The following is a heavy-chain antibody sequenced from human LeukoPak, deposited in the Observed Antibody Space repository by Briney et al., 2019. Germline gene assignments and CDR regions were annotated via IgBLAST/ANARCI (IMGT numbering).Heavy chain of an antibody. CDR3: ARGGVIGYYDFWSGPPWYMDV. CDR1: GFTFSSYA. CDR2: ISGSGGST. V-gene: IGHV3-23*01. Sequence: GGSLRLPCAASGFTFSSYAMSWVRQAPGKGLEWVSAISGSGGSTYYADSVKGRFTISRDNSKNTLYLQMNSLRAEDTAVYYCARGGVIGYYDFWSGPPWYMDVWGKGTTVTVSS. D-gene: IGHD3-3*01. J-gene: IGHJ6*03.